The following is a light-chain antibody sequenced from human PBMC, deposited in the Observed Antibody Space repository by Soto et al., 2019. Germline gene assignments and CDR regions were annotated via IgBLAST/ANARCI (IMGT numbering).Light chain of an antibody. CDR2: GVS. V-gene: IGLV2-14*01. CDR1: SSDVGSYNY. CDR3: TSYTSSSTLRV. Sequence: QSALTQPASVSGSPGQSITNACTGTSSDVGSYNYVSWYQQHPGKAPKLIIYGVSNRPSGVSNRFSGSKSGNTASLTISGLQAEDEADYYCTSYTSSSTLRVFGGGTKVTVL. J-gene: IGLJ3*02.